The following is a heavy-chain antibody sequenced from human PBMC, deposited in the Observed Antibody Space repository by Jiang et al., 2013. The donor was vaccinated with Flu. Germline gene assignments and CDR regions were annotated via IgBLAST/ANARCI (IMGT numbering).Heavy chain of an antibody. CDR2: IDWDDDK. CDR1: GFSLSTSGMC. CDR3: ARTLQCRGRYPQYYFDY. J-gene: IGHJ4*02. D-gene: IGHD2-15*01. V-gene: IGHV2-70*11. Sequence: KPTQTLTLTCTFSGFSLSTSGMCVSWIRQPPGKALEWLARIDWDDDKYYSTSLKTRLTISKDTSKNQVVLTMTNMDPVDTATYYCARTLQCRGRYPQYYFDYWGQGTLVTVSS.